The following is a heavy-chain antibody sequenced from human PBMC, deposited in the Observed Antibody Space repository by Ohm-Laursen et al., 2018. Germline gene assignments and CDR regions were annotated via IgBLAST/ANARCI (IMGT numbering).Heavy chain of an antibody. V-gene: IGHV1-2*02. J-gene: IGHJ4*02. Sequence: ASVKVSCKASGYTFTDNYMHWVRQAPGQGLEWMGWINPNSGGTNYAQKFQGRVTMTRDTSISTAYMELSRLRSDDTAVYYCARGERSIFGVVTPDYWGQGTLVTVSS. CDR2: INPNSGGT. CDR1: GYTFTDNY. CDR3: ARGERSIFGVVTPDY. D-gene: IGHD3-3*01.